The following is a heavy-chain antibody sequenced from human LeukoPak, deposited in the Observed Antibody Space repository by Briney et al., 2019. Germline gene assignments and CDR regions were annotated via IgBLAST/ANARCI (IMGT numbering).Heavy chain of an antibody. CDR3: ARVGFGELSD. V-gene: IGHV3-48*03. Sequence: GGSLRLSCAASGFTFSSYEMNWVRQAPGKGLEWISYISSSGSTIYYADSVKGRFTISRDNAKNSLYLQMNSLRAEDTAVYYCARVGFGELSDWGQGTLVTVSS. J-gene: IGHJ4*02. D-gene: IGHD3-10*01. CDR1: GFTFSSYE. CDR2: ISSSGSTI.